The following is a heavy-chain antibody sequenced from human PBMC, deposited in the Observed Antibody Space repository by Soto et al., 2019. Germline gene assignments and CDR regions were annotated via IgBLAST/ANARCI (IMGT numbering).Heavy chain of an antibody. Sequence: PGGSLRLSCAASGFTFSSYSMNWVRQAPGKGLEWVSSISSSSSYIYYADSVKGRFTISRDNAKNSLYLQMNSLRAEDTAVYYCARDPPHSIVATTPVDYWGQGTLVTVSS. CDR1: GFTFSSYS. D-gene: IGHD5-12*01. J-gene: IGHJ4*02. V-gene: IGHV3-21*01. CDR3: ARDPPHSIVATTPVDY. CDR2: ISSSSSYI.